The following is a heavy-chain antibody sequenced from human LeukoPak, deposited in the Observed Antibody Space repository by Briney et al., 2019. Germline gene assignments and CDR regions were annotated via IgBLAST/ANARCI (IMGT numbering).Heavy chain of an antibody. J-gene: IGHJ4*02. CDR2: INSDGSST. D-gene: IGHD6-19*01. CDR3: ARDGGSGWYPPDY. Sequence: GGSLRLFCAASGFTFSSYWMHWVRQAPGKGLVWVSRINSDGSSTSYADSVKGRFTISRDNAKNTLYLQMNSLRAEDTAVYYCARDGGSGWYPPDYWGQGTLVTVSS. CDR1: GFTFSSYW. V-gene: IGHV3-74*01.